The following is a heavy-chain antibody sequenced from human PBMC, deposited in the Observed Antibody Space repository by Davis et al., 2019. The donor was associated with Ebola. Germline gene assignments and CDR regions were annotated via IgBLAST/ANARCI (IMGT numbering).Heavy chain of an antibody. CDR2: IIPIFGTA. J-gene: IGHJ4*02. CDR3: ARDRSGYDPHFDY. D-gene: IGHD5-12*01. V-gene: IGHV1-69*06. CDR1: GYTFTSYY. Sequence: SVKVSCKASGYTFTSYYMHWVRQAPGQGLEWMGGIIPIFGTANYAQKFQGRVTITADKSTSTAYMELSSLRSEDTAVYYCARDRSGYDPHFDYWGQGTLVTVSS.